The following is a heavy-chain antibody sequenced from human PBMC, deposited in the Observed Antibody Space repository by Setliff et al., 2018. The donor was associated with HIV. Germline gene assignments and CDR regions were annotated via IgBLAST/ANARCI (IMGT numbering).Heavy chain of an antibody. CDR1: GDTFSSYA. CDR2: IIPIFATA. Sequence: SVKVSCKASGDTFSSYALSWVRQAPGQGLEWMGGIIPIFATATYAQKFKGRVTITADESMTTAYMELRSLRSEDTAVYYCARSPPAKHHFDYWGQGTPVTVSS. J-gene: IGHJ4*02. V-gene: IGHV1-69*13. CDR3: ARSPPAKHHFDY.